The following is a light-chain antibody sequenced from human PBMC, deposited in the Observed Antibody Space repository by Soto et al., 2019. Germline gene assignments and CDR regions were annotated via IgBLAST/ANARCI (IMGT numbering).Light chain of an antibody. Sequence: EIVLTKSPATLSLSPRERATLSCRASQSVSSNHLAWYQQKPGQDPRLLIYGGSSRATGIPVRFSGSGSETDFTLTITRLEPEDFAVYYCQQYSSSRTFGQGTKVDNK. CDR2: GGS. CDR3: QQYSSSRT. J-gene: IGKJ1*01. CDR1: QSVSSNH. V-gene: IGKV3-20*01.